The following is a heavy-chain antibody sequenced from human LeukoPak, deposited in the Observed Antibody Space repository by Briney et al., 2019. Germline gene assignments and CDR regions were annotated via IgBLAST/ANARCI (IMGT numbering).Heavy chain of an antibody. CDR1: GYTFTGYY. D-gene: IGHD3-22*01. V-gene: IGHV1-2*02. CDR2: INPNSGGT. J-gene: IGHJ4*02. Sequence: ASLKVSCKASGYTFTGYYMHWVRQAPGQGLEWMGWINPNSGGTNYAQKFQGRVTMTRDTSISTAYMELSRLRSDDTAVYYCARDYYYDSSMYYFDYWGQGTLVTVSS. CDR3: ARDYYYDSSMYYFDY.